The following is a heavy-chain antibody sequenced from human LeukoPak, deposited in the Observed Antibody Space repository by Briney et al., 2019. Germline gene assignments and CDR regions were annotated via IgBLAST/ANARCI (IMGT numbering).Heavy chain of an antibody. CDR3: ARDVGPKEPAFDL. CDR2: IVPIFGAA. CDR1: GGTFSTYA. Sequence: SVKVSCKASGGTFSTYAMNWVRQAPGQGLEWMGDIVPIFGAANYAQKFQGRVTISADDSTSTFYMEMSGLRSDDTAVYYCARDVGPKEPAFDLWGQGTKVTVSS. V-gene: IGHV1-69*13. J-gene: IGHJ3*01. D-gene: IGHD1-14*01.